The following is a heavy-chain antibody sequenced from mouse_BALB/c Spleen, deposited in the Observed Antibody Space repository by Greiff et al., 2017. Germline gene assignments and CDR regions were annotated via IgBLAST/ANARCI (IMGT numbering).Heavy chain of an antibody. D-gene: IGHD2-4*01. CDR2: IDPANGNT. V-gene: IGHV14-3*02. Sequence: EVQLMESGAELVKPGASVKLSCTASGFNIKDTYMHWVKQRPEQGLEWIGRIDPANGNTKYDPKFQGKATITADTSSNTAYLQLSSLTSEDTAVYYCAPSTMITTFAYWGQGTLVTVSA. CDR3: APSTMITTFAY. CDR1: GFNIKDTY. J-gene: IGHJ3*01.